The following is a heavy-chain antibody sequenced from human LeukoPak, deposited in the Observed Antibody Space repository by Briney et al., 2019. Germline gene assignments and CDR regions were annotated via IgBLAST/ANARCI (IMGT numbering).Heavy chain of an antibody. CDR1: GDTISTSDHY. V-gene: IGHV4-39*02. Sequence: SETLSLTCSVSGDTISTSDHYWGWIRQPPGKGLEWIGSIYYTGNTYYNPSLKSRVTISVDTSKNQFSLKLSSVTAADTAVYYCARDRHWGQGTLVTVSS. J-gene: IGHJ4*02. CDR2: IYYTGNT. CDR3: ARDRH.